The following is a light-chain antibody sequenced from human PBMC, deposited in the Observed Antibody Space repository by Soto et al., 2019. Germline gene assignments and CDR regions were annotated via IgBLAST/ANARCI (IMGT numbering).Light chain of an antibody. V-gene: IGLV2-14*01. J-gene: IGLJ1*01. Sequence: QSALTQPASVSGSPGQSITISCTGTSSDVGGYNYVSWYQQHPGKAPKLMIYDVSNRPSGVSNRFSGSKSGNTASLTISGLQAEDEADYYCSSYTSSSTLPYVFGTGTNLTV. CDR1: SSDVGGYNY. CDR2: DVS. CDR3: SSYTSSSTLPYV.